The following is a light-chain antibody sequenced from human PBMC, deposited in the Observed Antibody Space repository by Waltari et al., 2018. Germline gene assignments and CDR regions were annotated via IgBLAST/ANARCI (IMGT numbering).Light chain of an antibody. CDR1: HSHVGDSNY. CDR3: SSYRAGSTLV. V-gene: IGLV2-14*01. J-gene: IGLJ3*02. CDR2: ELN. Sequence: QSALTQPSSVSGSPGPSLTISRTGTHSHVGDSNYVSWYHQRPGEGPTLIIYELNNRPSGVSDRFSGSKSGTTASLSISDLQAEDEGDYYCSSYRAGSTLVFGGGTKVTVL.